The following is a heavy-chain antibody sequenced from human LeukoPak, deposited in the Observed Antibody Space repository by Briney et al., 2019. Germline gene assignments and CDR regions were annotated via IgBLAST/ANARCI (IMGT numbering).Heavy chain of an antibody. CDR1: GGSISSSSYY. J-gene: IGHJ4*02. CDR2: IYYSGST. Sequence: SETLSLTCTVSGGSISSSSYYWGWIRQPPGKGLEWIGSIYYSGSTYYNPSLKSRVTISVDTSKNQFSLKLSSVTAADTAVYYCARDRGHYRYYFDYWGQGTLVTASS. D-gene: IGHD1-14*01. CDR3: ARDRGHYRYYFDY. V-gene: IGHV4-39*07.